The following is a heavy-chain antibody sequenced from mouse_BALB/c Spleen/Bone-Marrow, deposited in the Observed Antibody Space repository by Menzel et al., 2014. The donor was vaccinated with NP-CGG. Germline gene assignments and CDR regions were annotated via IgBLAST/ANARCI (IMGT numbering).Heavy chain of an antibody. CDR2: INPGSGDT. Sequence: VQLQQSGAELVRPGTSVKVSCKASGYAFTNYLIEWVKQRPGQGLEWIGVINPGSGDTNYNEKFKGKATLTADKSSNTAYMQFSSLTSDGSAVYFCARGYYVYWYFDVWGAGTTVTVSS. D-gene: IGHD1-1*01. CDR1: GYAFTNYL. J-gene: IGHJ1*01. CDR3: ARGYYVYWYFDV. V-gene: IGHV1-54*01.